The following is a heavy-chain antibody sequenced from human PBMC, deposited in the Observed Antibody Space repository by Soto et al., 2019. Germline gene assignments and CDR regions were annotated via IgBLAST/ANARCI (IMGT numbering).Heavy chain of an antibody. Sequence: GGSLRLSCAASGFTFSNAWMSWVRQAPGKGLEWVGRIKSKTDGGTTDYAAPVKGRFTISRDDSKNTLYLQMNSLKTEDTAVYYCTIDMVRGVYRDYWGQGTLVTVSS. CDR2: IKSKTDGGTT. V-gene: IGHV3-15*01. J-gene: IGHJ4*02. CDR3: TIDMVRGVYRDY. D-gene: IGHD3-10*01. CDR1: GFTFSNAW.